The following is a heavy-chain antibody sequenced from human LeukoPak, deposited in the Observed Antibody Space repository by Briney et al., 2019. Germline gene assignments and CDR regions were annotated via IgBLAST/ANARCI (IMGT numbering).Heavy chain of an antibody. D-gene: IGHD2-21*01. CDR3: AKDYYGGHTARLDY. J-gene: IGHJ4*02. Sequence: GGSLRLSCVASGFTFSYFAMTWVRQAPGKGLEWVSAISGSDGSTYYADSVKGRFTISRDNSKNTLYLQMDSLRAEDTAVYYCAKDYYGGHTARLDYWGQGTLVTASS. CDR1: GFTFSYFA. V-gene: IGHV3-23*01. CDR2: ISGSDGST.